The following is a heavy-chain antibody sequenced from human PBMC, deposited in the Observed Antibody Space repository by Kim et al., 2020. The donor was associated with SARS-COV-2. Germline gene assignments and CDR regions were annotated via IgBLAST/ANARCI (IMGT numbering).Heavy chain of an antibody. CDR3: ARARVFTLAAAGSDAFDI. V-gene: IGHV7-4-1*02. J-gene: IGHJ3*02. Sequence: ASVKVSCKASGYTFTSYAMNWVRQAPGQGLEWMGWINTNTGNPTYAQSFTGRFIFSLNTSISTAYLQISSLKAEDTAVYYCARARVFTLAAAGSDAFDISGAGTTRTASS. CDR1: GYTFTSYA. CDR2: INTNTGNP. D-gene: IGHD6-13*01.